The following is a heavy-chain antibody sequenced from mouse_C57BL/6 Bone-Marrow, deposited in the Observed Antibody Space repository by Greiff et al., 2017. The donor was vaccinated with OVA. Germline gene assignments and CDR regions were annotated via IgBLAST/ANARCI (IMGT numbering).Heavy chain of an antibody. Sequence: QVQLKQSGAELVTPGASVKLSCKASGYTFTSYWMHWVKQRPGQGLEWIGEIDPSDSYTNYNQKFKGKSTLTVDKSSSTAYMQLSSLTSEDSAVYYCARKGIYYDYPFAYWGQGTLVTVSA. CDR1: GYTFTSYW. J-gene: IGHJ3*01. D-gene: IGHD2-4*01. CDR3: ARKGIYYDYPFAY. CDR2: IDPSDSYT. V-gene: IGHV1-69*01.